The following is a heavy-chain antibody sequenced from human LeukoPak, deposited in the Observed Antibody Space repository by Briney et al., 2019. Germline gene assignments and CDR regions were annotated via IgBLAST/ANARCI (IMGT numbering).Heavy chain of an antibody. CDR3: SPPRGDSSGYYYVY. CDR1: GLTFSSYV. D-gene: IGHD3-22*01. V-gene: IGHV3-23*01. J-gene: IGHJ4*02. Sequence: GGSLRLSCTASGLTFSSYVMSWVRQAPGKGLEWVSTISGTGGSTFYANSVKGRFTISRDNSKSTMYLQMNSLRAEDTATYYCSPPRGDSSGYYYVYWGQGTLVTVSS. CDR2: ISGTGGST.